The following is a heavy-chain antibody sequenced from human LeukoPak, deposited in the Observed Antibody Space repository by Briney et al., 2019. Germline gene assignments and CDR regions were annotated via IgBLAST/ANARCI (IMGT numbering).Heavy chain of an antibody. J-gene: IGHJ6*03. CDR3: AKDLSAGTPLGYYYYYMDV. V-gene: IGHV3-23*01. Sequence: PGGSLRLSCAASGFTFSSYAMSWVRQAPGKGLEWVSAISGSGGSTYYADSVKGRFTISRDNSKNTLYLQMNSLRAEDTAVYYCAKDLSAGTPLGYYYYYMDVWGKGTTVTVSS. D-gene: IGHD6-19*01. CDR2: ISGSGGST. CDR1: GFTFSSYA.